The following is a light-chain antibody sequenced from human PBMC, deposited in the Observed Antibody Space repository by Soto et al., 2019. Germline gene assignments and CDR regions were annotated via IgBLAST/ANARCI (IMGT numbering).Light chain of an antibody. CDR2: EVT. CDR1: SRDVGSYNL. J-gene: IGLJ1*01. Sequence: QSALTQPDSVSGSPGQSITISCTGTSRDVGSYNLVSWYQQHPGKAPKLMIYEVTKRPSGVSHRFSGSKSGTTASLTISGLQAEDEADYSCSSYAAIYVFGSGPKVTVL. V-gene: IGLV2-23*02. CDR3: SSYAAIYV.